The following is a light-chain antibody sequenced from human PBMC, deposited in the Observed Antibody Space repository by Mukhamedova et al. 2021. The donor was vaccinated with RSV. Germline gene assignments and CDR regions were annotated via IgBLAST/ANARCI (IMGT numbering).Light chain of an antibody. CDR3: QHYHGSSGT. J-gene: IGKJ4*02. V-gene: IGKV1-5*03. Sequence: WYQRRVHGKAPKLLIYKASSLQSGVPSRFSGSGSGTEFTLTISSLQPDDFATYYCQHYHGSSGTFGRGTKVEIK. CDR2: KAS.